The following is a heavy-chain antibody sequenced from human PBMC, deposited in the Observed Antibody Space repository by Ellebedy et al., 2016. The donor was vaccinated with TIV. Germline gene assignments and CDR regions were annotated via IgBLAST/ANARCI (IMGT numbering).Heavy chain of an antibody. CDR3: AKGVRGRAAPGSYYFDL. CDR2: LSGSGVSS. D-gene: IGHD6-13*01. J-gene: IGHJ2*01. Sequence: PGGSLRLSCAASGFTFSSYAMSWVRQAPGKGLEWVSTLSGSGVSSYYADSVKGRFSISRDNSKNTVYLQLNNLRAEDTAVYYCAKGVRGRAAPGSYYFDLWGRGTLVTVSS. CDR1: GFTFSSYA. V-gene: IGHV3-23*01.